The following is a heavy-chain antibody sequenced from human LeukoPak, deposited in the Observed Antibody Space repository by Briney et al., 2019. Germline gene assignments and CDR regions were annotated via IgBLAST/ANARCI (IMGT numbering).Heavy chain of an antibody. CDR3: ARSGYIYGADAFDI. J-gene: IGHJ3*02. V-gene: IGHV4-59*01. CDR2: LSHSGYT. CDR1: GASINSFY. Sequence: SETLSLTCAVSGASINSFYWSWIRQPPGKGLEWIGYLSHSGYTTYNPSLKSRVTMSVDTSKNYLSLKLTSMTAADTALYYCARSGYIYGADAFDIWGQGTMVSASS. D-gene: IGHD5-18*01.